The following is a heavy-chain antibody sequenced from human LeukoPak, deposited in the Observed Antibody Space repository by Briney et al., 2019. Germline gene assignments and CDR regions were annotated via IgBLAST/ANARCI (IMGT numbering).Heavy chain of an antibody. CDR3: ARDPLTSGGVSSSWSDY. V-gene: IGHV1-69*05. J-gene: IGHJ4*02. CDR2: IIPIFGTA. D-gene: IGHD6-13*01. Sequence: ASVKVSCKASGGTFSSYAISWVRQAPGQGLEWMGGIIPIFGTANYAQKFQGRVTITTDESTSTAYMELSSLRSEDTAVYYCARDPLTSGGVSSSWSDYWGQGTLVTVSS. CDR1: GGTFSSYA.